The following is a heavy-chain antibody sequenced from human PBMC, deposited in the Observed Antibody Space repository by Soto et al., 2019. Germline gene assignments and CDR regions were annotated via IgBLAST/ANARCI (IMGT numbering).Heavy chain of an antibody. D-gene: IGHD3-10*01. CDR2: INPSGGST. Sequence: ASVKVSCKASGYTFTSYYMHWVRQAPGQGLEWMGIINPSGGSTSYAQKFQGRVTMTRDTSTSTVYMELSSLRSEDTAVYYCARSGRSFGELLPSYYYYGMDVWGQGTTVTVSS. J-gene: IGHJ6*02. CDR3: ARSGRSFGELLPSYYYYGMDV. V-gene: IGHV1-46*01. CDR1: GYTFTSYY.